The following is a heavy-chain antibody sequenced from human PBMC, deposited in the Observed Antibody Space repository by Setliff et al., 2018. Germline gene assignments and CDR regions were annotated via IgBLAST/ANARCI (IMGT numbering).Heavy chain of an antibody. V-gene: IGHV4-39*07. D-gene: IGHD3-3*01. CDR2: IYYSGST. Sequence: SETLSLTCTVSGGSISSSSYYWGWIRQPPGKGLEWIGSIYYSGSTYYNPSLKSRVTISVDTSKNQFSLKLSSVTAADTAVYYCARRETYYNFWSGYYAYWGQGALVTVSS. J-gene: IGHJ4*02. CDR1: GGSISSSSYY. CDR3: ARRETYYNFWSGYYAY.